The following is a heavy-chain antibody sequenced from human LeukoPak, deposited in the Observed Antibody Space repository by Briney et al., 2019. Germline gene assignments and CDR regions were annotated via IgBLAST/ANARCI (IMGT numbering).Heavy chain of an antibody. V-gene: IGHV1-2*02. CDR3: ARDANYYDSSGLGNNWFDP. Sequence: ASVKVSCKASGYTFSGYYMHWVRQAPGQGLEWMGWINPNSGGTYYTQKFQGRVTMTTDTSTSTAYMELRSLRSDDTAVYYCARDANYYDSSGLGNNWFDPWGQGTLVTVSS. J-gene: IGHJ5*02. CDR2: INPNSGGT. D-gene: IGHD3-22*01. CDR1: GYTFSGYY.